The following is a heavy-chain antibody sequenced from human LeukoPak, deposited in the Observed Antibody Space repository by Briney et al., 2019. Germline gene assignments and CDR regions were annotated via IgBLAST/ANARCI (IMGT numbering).Heavy chain of an antibody. J-gene: IGHJ4*02. V-gene: IGHV3-74*01. CDR2: INSDGSST. Sequence: GGSLRLSCAASGFTFSSYWMHWVRQAPGKGLVWVSRINSDGSSTSYADSVKGRFTIPRDNSKNTLYLQMNSLGAEDTAVYYCAKEDSSRRIDYWGQGTLVTVSS. CDR1: GFTFSSYW. D-gene: IGHD6-13*01. CDR3: AKEDSSRRIDY.